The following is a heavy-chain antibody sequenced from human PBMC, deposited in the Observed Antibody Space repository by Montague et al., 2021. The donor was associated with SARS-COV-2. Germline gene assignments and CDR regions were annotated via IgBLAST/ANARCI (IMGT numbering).Heavy chain of an antibody. CDR2: INHGGST. CDR3: ARLRDGVVPSPILGVGPFYSYYYMDV. V-gene: IGHV4-34*01. J-gene: IGHJ6*03. D-gene: IGHD3-10*01. CDR1: GSSFSGYY. Sequence: SETLSLTCAVHGSSFSGYYWNWIRQSPGRGLEWIGEINHGGSTKFSPSHKGRLTISTDTSKNQFSLKLTSVAAADTAVYYCARLRDGVVPSPILGVGPFYSYYYMDVWGRGTPVTVSS.